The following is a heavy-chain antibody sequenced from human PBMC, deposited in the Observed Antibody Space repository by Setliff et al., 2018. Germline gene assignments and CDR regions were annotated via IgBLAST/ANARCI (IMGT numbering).Heavy chain of an antibody. Sequence: GGSLRLSCTTSGFTFFSYTMNWVRQAPGKGLEWVSAITDDGGTTHYAGSVKGRFTIARDNSNSTLYLQMNSLRVEDTALYYCAKSSGSSSSTNLEYLGPGTLVTVS. CDR2: ITDDGGTT. V-gene: IGHV3-23*01. D-gene: IGHD6-6*01. CDR1: GFTFFSYT. CDR3: AKSSGSSSSTNLEY. J-gene: IGHJ4*02.